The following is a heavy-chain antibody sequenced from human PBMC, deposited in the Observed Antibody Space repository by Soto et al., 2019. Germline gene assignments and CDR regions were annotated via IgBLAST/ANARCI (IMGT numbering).Heavy chain of an antibody. CDR2: IKQDGSDK. Sequence: GSLRLSCAASGFTFSSYWMSWVRQAPGKGLEWVANIKQDGSDKYYVDSVKGRFTISRDNAKNSLYLQMNSLRAEDTAVYYCARAQFVGVEKHKSLTDTDYWGQGTLVTVSS. V-gene: IGHV3-7*01. D-gene: IGHD2-21*01. J-gene: IGHJ4*02. CDR1: GFTFSSYW. CDR3: ARAQFVGVEKHKSLTDTDY.